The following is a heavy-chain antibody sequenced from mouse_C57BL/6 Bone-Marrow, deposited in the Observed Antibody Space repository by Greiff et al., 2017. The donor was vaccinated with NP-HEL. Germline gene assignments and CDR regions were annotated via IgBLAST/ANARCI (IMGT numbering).Heavy chain of an antibody. J-gene: IGHJ1*03. Sequence: EVKVVESGGDLVKPGGSLKLSCAASGFTFSSYGMSWVRQTPDKRLEWVATISSGGSYTYYPDSVKGRFTISRDNAKNTLYLQMSSLKSEDTAMYYCARWDYYGYDGPYWYFDVWGTGTTVTVSS. CDR1: GFTFSSYG. D-gene: IGHD2-2*01. V-gene: IGHV5-6*01. CDR2: ISSGGSYT. CDR3: ARWDYYGYDGPYWYFDV.